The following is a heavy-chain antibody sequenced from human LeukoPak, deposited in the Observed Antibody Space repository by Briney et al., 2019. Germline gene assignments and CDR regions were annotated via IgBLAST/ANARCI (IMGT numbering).Heavy chain of an antibody. CDR3: ARADSSWYPYFDY. D-gene: IGHD6-13*01. J-gene: IGHJ4*02. CDR1: GFTVSSNY. Sequence: GGSLRLSCAASGFTVSSNYMSWVRQAPGKGLEWVSVIYSGGSTYYADSVKGRFTISRDNSKNTLYLQMNSLRAEGTAVYYCARADSSWYPYFDYWGQGTLVTVSS. V-gene: IGHV3-53*01. CDR2: IYSGGST.